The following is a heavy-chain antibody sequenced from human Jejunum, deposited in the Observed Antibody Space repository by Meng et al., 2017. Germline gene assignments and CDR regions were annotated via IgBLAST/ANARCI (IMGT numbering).Heavy chain of an antibody. V-gene: IGHV4-34*02. J-gene: IGHJ4*02. Sequence: QVQPQQWGAGLLKPSETLSLTCAVYGGSISGYFWSWIRQAPGEGLEWVGEFTRGGTTNYNPSLKSRVTISADTSKNQFSLTLSSVSAADTAVYYCARHEVDFDNWGQGTLVTVSS. CDR1: GGSISGYF. D-gene: IGHD1-26*01. CDR3: ARHEVDFDN. CDR2: FTRGGTT.